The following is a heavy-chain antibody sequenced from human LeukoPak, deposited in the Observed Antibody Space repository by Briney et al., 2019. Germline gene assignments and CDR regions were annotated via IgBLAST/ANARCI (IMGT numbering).Heavy chain of an antibody. Sequence: SVKVSCKASGGTFSSYAISWVRQAPGQGLEWMGRIIPILGIANYAQKFQGRVTITADKSTSTAYMELSSLRSEDTAVYYCAAISGRYSADYWGQGTLVTVSS. D-gene: IGHD1-26*01. CDR3: AAISGRYSADY. V-gene: IGHV1-69*04. J-gene: IGHJ4*02. CDR1: GGTFSSYA. CDR2: IIPILGIA.